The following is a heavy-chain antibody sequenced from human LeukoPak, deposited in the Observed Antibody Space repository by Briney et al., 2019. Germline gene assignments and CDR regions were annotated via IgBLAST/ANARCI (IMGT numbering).Heavy chain of an antibody. CDR2: ISSSSSYI. D-gene: IGHD2-2*01. V-gene: IGHV3-21*04. CDR1: GVTFSSYS. CDR3: AKDGYCSSTNCYPAPY. Sequence: PGRSLRLSCAAYGVTFSSYSMNWVRQAPGKGLEWVSSISSSSSYIYYADSVKGRIAISRDNSKNTLSLQMNSLRAEDTAVYYCAKDGYCSSTNCYPAPYWGHGTLVTVSS. J-gene: IGHJ4*01.